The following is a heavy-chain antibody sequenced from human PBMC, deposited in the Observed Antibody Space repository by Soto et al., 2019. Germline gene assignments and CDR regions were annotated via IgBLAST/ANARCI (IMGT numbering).Heavy chain of an antibody. Sequence: GGSLRLSCAASGFTFSSYAMSWVRQAPGKGLEWVSAISGSGGSTYYADSVKGRFTISRDNSKNTLYLQMNSLRAEDTAVYYCAKEYSSGWYGYYYMDVWGKGTTVTVSS. J-gene: IGHJ6*03. CDR1: GFTFSSYA. CDR2: ISGSGGST. V-gene: IGHV3-23*01. D-gene: IGHD6-19*01. CDR3: AKEYSSGWYGYYYMDV.